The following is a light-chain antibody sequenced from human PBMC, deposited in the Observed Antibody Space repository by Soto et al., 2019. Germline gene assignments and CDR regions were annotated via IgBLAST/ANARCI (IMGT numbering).Light chain of an antibody. Sequence: DIQMTQSPSTLSASVGDRVTITCRASQSISSWLAWYQQKPGKAPKLLIYKASNLESGVPSRFSGHGSGTEFTLTISSLQPDDFATYYCQQYNSYPLTFGPGTKVDIK. CDR3: QQYNSYPLT. CDR2: KAS. CDR1: QSISSW. V-gene: IGKV1-5*03. J-gene: IGKJ3*01.